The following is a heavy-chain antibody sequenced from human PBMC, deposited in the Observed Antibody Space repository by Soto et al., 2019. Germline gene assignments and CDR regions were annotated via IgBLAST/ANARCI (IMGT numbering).Heavy chain of an antibody. Sequence: QVQLRESGPGLVKPSQTLSLTCTVSGGSIISGGYYWNWIRQHPGKGLEWIGIIYYSGSANYNPSLKSRVNISVDTSKNQFALKLKSVTAADTAVYYCATATVVTPEGYYGLDVWGQGTTVTVSS. D-gene: IGHD4-17*01. CDR3: ATATVVTPEGYYGLDV. J-gene: IGHJ6*02. CDR1: GGSIISGGYY. V-gene: IGHV4-31*03. CDR2: IYYSGSA.